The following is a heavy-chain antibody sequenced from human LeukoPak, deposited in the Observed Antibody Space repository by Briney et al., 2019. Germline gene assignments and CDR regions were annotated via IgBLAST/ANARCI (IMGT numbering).Heavy chain of an antibody. D-gene: IGHD4-23*01. V-gene: IGHV1-2*02. Sequence: ASVRVSCKASGYTFTGYYMHWVRQAPGQGLEWMGWINPNSGGTNYAQKFQGRVTMTRDTSITTAYMELSRLSSDDTAVYYCARHPGKVTNDWYFDLWGRGTLVTVSS. CDR2: INPNSGGT. CDR1: GYTFTGYY. CDR3: ARHPGKVTNDWYFDL. J-gene: IGHJ2*01.